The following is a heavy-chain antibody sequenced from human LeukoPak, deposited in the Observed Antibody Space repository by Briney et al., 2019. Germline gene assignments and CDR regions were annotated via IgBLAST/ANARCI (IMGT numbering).Heavy chain of an antibody. D-gene: IGHD3-22*01. V-gene: IGHV3-30*18. Sequence: GRSLRLSCAASGFTFSTYGMHWVRQAPGKGLEWVAVISYGGSNKYYADSVKGRFTTSRDNSKNTLYLQMNSLRAEDTAVYYCAKGYYALDNWGQGTLVTVSS. CDR3: AKGYYALDN. CDR1: GFTFSTYG. J-gene: IGHJ4*02. CDR2: ISYGGSNK.